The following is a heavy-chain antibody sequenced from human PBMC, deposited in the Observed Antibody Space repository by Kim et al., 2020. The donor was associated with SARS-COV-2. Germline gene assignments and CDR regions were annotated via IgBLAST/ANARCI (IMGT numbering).Heavy chain of an antibody. Sequence: GGSLRLSCAVSGFTFSSYYISWVRQAPGKGLEWVSVIYSGERTYYSDSVKGRFTISRDNSKNTVDLQMNSLRAADTAVYYCGKVGAAIDYWGQGTLVT. CDR3: GKVGAAIDY. V-gene: IGHV3-53*01. J-gene: IGHJ4*02. CDR1: GFTFSSYY. CDR2: IYSGERT.